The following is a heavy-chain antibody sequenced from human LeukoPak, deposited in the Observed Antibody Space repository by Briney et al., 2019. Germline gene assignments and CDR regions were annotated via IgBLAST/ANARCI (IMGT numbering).Heavy chain of an antibody. CDR2: ISPYNGNT. D-gene: IGHD3-9*01. Sequence: GASVKVSCKASGYTFTSYGISWVRQAPGQGLEWMGWISPYNGNTNYAQKLQGRVTMTTDTSTSTAYMELRSLRSDDTAVYYCASSRYYDILTGYPDYYGMDVWGQGTTVTVSS. CDR1: GYTFTSYG. V-gene: IGHV1-18*01. J-gene: IGHJ6*02. CDR3: ASSRYYDILTGYPDYYGMDV.